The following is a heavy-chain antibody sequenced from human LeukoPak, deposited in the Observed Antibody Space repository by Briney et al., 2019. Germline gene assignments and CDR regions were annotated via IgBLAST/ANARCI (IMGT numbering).Heavy chain of an antibody. D-gene: IGHD3-10*01. V-gene: IGHV3-23*01. J-gene: IGHJ6*03. CDR2: ISGSGGST. CDR3: AKDQKRRITMIRGGDRSIPYCMDV. CDR1: GFTFSNYG. Sequence: PGGSLRLSRAASGFTFSNYGMTWVRQAPGKGLEWVSGISGSGGSTFYTDSVKGRFTISRDNSKNTLYLQMNSLRAEDTAVYYCAKDQKRRITMIRGGDRSIPYCMDVWGKGTTVTISS.